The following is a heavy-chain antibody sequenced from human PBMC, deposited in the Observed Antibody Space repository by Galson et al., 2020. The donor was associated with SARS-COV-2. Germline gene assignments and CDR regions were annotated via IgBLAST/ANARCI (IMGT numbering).Heavy chain of an antibody. V-gene: IGHV3-30*04. CDR2: ISSDGSNS. CDR1: GFTFSNYV. J-gene: IGHJ4*02. D-gene: IGHD1-26*01. CDR3: AGGGEWELPYYFDC. Sequence: GGSLRLSCAASGFTFSNYVMHWVRQAPGKGPEWVAVISSDGSNSFYADSLKGRFTISRDNSKSTLYLQMNSLRAEDPAVYYCAGGGEWELPYYFDCWGQGTLVTVSS.